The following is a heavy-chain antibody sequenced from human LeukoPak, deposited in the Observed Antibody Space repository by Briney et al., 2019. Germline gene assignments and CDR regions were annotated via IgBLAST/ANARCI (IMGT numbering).Heavy chain of an antibody. CDR1: GYSLTSDD. CDR3: ARGHNFDNNGYYGDAFDI. D-gene: IGHD3-22*01. V-gene: IGHV1-8*03. Sequence: ASVKVSCKASGYSLTSDDINWVRQAAGQGLEWMGWLNPDTGATAYAHKFQDRLTITATASINTAFMEMRSLTSEDTAVYYCARGHNFDNNGYYGDAFDIWGQGTMVTVSS. J-gene: IGHJ3*02. CDR2: LNPDTGAT.